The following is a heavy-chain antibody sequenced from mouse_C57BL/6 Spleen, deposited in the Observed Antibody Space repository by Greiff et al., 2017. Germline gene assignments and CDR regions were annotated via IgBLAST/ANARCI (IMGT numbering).Heavy chain of an antibody. CDR1: GYTFTSYW. D-gene: IGHD2-1*01. CDR3: ARWAYGNYWYFDV. CDR2: IDPSDSYT. J-gene: IGHJ1*03. V-gene: IGHV1-50*01. Sequence: QVQLQQPGAELVKPGASVKLSCKASGYTFTSYWMQWVKQRPGQGLEWIGEIDPSDSYTNYNQKFKGKATLTVDTSSSTAYMQLSSLTSEDSAVYYCARWAYGNYWYFDVWGTGTTVTVSS.